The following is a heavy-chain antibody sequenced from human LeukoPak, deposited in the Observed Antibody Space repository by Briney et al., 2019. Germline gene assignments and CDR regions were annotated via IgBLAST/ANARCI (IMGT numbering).Heavy chain of an antibody. CDR3: ARSGYDFWSGYYTDY. D-gene: IGHD3-3*01. V-gene: IGHV4-59*08. Sequence: PSETLSLTCTVSGGSISSYYWSWIRQPPGKGLEWIGYIYYSGSTNYNPSLKSRVTISVDTPKNQFSLKLSSVTAADTAVYYCARSGYDFWSGYYTDYWGQGTLVTVSS. CDR1: GGSISSYY. CDR2: IYYSGST. J-gene: IGHJ4*02.